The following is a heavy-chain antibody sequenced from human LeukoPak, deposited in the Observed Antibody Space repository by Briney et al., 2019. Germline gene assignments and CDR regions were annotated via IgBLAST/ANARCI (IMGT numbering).Heavy chain of an antibody. CDR2: IFYSGAT. CDR1: GGSISGYY. J-gene: IGHJ4*02. Sequence: SETLSLTCTVSGGSISGYYWSWVRQPPGKGLEFIGHIFYSGATAYNPSLRSRLTLSLDKSKNQFSLRLSSVTAADTAVYYCARYHCTSGMCQHLDYWGQGTLVTVSS. D-gene: IGHD2-8*01. V-gene: IGHV4-59*01. CDR3: ARYHCTSGMCQHLDY.